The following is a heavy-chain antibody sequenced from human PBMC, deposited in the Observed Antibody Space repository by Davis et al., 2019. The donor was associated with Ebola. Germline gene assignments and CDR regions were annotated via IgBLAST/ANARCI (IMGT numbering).Heavy chain of an antibody. CDR2: IIPILGIA. Sequence: SVKVSCKASGGTFSSYAISWVRQAPGQGLEWMGRIIPILGIANYAQKFQGRVTITADKSTSTAYMELSSLRSEDTAVYYCAREGVVQWGMDVWGQGTTVTVSS. CDR3: AREGVVQWGMDV. J-gene: IGHJ6*02. CDR1: GGTFSSYA. D-gene: IGHD1-1*01. V-gene: IGHV1-69*04.